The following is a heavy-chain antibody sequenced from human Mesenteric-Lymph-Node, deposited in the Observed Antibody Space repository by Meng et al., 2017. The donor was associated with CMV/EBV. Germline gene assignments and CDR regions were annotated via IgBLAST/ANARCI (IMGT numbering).Heavy chain of an antibody. CDR3: ARVTKPYCSSTSCSSEAFDI. V-gene: IGHV1-18*01. CDR1: GYSFSDYG. D-gene: IGHD2-2*01. CDR2: ISTYNGDT. Sequence: ASVKVSCKASGYSFSDYGVSWVRQAPGQGLEWVGWISTYNGDTNYAQKLQGRVTMTTDTSTSTAYMELRSLKSDDTAVYYCARVTKPYCSSTSCSSEAFDIWGQGTMVTVSS. J-gene: IGHJ3*02.